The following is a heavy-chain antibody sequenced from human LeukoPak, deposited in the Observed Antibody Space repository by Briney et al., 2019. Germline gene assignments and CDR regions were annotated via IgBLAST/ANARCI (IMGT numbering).Heavy chain of an antibody. V-gene: IGHV3-11*04. J-gene: IGHJ4*02. CDR1: GFTFSDYY. CDR3: AGLEIATPYSDY. D-gene: IGHD2-21*01. Sequence: GGSLRLSCAASGFTFSDYYMSWIRQAPGKGLEWVSYISSSGSTIYYADSVKGRFTISRDNAKNSPYLQMNSLRAEDTAVYYCAGLEIATPYSDYWGQGTLVTVSS. CDR2: ISSSGSTI.